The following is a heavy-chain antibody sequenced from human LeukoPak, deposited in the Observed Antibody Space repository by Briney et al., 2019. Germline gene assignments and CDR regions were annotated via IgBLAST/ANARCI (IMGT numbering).Heavy chain of an antibody. CDR3: ARDSSSSYFDY. CDR1: GGTISGYY. V-gene: IGHV4-59*01. Sequence: SETLSLTCSVSGGTISGYYWNWIRQLPGKRLEFIGYIYYSGSTNYNPSLKSRGTISVDTSKNQFSLKLSSVTAADTAVYYCARDSSSSYFDYWGQGTLVTVSS. CDR2: IYYSGST. D-gene: IGHD6-6*01. J-gene: IGHJ4*02.